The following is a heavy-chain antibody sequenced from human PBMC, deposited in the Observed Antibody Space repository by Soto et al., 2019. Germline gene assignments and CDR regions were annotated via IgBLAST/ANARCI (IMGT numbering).Heavy chain of an antibody. V-gene: IGHV4-34*01. CDR3: ARGRSLGFLEWLLTDWFDP. D-gene: IGHD3-3*01. Sequence: SGTLALTCAVYGGSFSGYYWSGIRQPPGKGLEWIGEINHSGSTNYNPSLKSRVTISVDTSKNQFSLKLSSVTAADTTVYYCARGRSLGFLEWLLTDWFDPWGQGTLVTVSS. CDR2: INHSGST. CDR1: GGSFSGYY. J-gene: IGHJ5*02.